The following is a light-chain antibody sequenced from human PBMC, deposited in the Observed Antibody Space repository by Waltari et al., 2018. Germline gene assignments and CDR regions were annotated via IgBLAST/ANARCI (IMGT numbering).Light chain of an antibody. V-gene: IGLV1-47*01. Sequence: QSVLTQPPSASGTPGQRVTISCSGSSSNIGSNYVYWYQQLPGTAPKLLIYRNYQRPSGVPDRFSGSKYGTSASLAISGLRSEDEADYYCAGWDDSLSGWVFGGGTKLTVL. J-gene: IGLJ3*02. CDR2: RNY. CDR3: AGWDDSLSGWV. CDR1: SSNIGSNY.